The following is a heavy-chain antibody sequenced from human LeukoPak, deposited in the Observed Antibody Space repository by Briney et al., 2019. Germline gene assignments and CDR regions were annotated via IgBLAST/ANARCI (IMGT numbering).Heavy chain of an antibody. J-gene: IGHJ4*02. CDR1: GFTFSAYW. CDR2: IDEPGSEE. V-gene: IGHV3-7*01. D-gene: IGHD1-7*01. Sequence: GGSLRLSCAASGFTFSAYWMSWVRQAPGKGLEWVANIDEPGSEEYYVDSVKGRFTISRGNAKNSLYLQMNSLRAEDTAVYYCARDPDVGTADYWGQGTLVTVSS. CDR3: ARDPDVGTADY.